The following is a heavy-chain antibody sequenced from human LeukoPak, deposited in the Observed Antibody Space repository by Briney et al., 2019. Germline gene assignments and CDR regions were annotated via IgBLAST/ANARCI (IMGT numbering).Heavy chain of an antibody. CDR1: GFTFSSYA. CDR3: ARDDLDDYGDYNPDY. Sequence: GGSLRLSCAASGFTFSSYALHWVRQAPDKGLEWVAVISYDGSNKYYADSVKGRFTISRDNSKNTLYLQMNSLRAEDTAVYYCARDDLDDYGDYNPDYWGQGTLVTVSS. V-gene: IGHV3-30-3*01. CDR2: ISYDGSNK. D-gene: IGHD4-17*01. J-gene: IGHJ4*02.